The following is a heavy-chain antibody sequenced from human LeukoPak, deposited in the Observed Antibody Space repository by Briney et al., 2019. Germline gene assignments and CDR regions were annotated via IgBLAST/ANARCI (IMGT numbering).Heavy chain of an antibody. D-gene: IGHD6-13*01. V-gene: IGHV3-23*01. CDR1: GFTFNTYA. CDR2: ISDGGDSS. J-gene: IGHJ6*02. Sequence: PGGPLRLSCVVSGFTFNTYAMSWVRQAPGKGLEWVSTISDGGDSSYYADSVKGRFSISRDNSKNTLYLQMNSVRAEDTAIYYCAKAIVPAAYYYYGMDVWGQGTTVTVSS. CDR3: AKAIVPAAYYYYGMDV.